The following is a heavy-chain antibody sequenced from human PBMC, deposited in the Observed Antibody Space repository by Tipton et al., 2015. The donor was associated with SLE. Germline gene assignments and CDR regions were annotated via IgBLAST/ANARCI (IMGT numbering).Heavy chain of an antibody. J-gene: IGHJ1*01. CDR3: ARVRGRGYFQH. CDR2: IYSSGST. D-gene: IGHD3-10*01. V-gene: IGHV4-59*01. CDR1: GGSISSYY. Sequence: TLSLTCTVSGGSISSYYWSWIRQPPGKGLEWIGYIYSSGSTNYNPSLKSRVTISVDTSKNQFSLELSSVTAADTAVYYCARVRGRGYFQHWGQGTLVTVSS.